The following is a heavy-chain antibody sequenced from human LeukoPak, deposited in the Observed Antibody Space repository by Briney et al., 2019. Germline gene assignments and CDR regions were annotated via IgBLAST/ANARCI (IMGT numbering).Heavy chain of an antibody. Sequence: SGKVSCKPSGGTFTSYAISWVRQAPGQGLEWMGGIIPIFGTANYAQKFQGRVTITTDESTSTAYMELSSLRSEDTAVYYCARGGDLVGHYAFDIWGQGTMVTVSS. D-gene: IGHD3-16*01. V-gene: IGHV1-69*05. CDR2: IIPIFGTA. CDR1: GGTFTSYA. J-gene: IGHJ3*02. CDR3: ARGGDLVGHYAFDI.